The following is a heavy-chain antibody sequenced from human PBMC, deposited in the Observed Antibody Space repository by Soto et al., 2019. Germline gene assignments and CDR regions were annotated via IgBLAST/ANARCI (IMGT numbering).Heavy chain of an antibody. Sequence: QITLKESGPTLVKPTQTLTLTCTFSGFSLSNSGMGVGWIRQPPGKALEWLALIYWDDDKRYSPSLKNRLTITTDTSRNQVVLTLTNIDPVDTATYYCAHRTGVIKEFQLWGQGTLVTVSS. CDR1: GFSLSNSGMG. CDR2: IYWDDDK. V-gene: IGHV2-5*02. J-gene: IGHJ1*01. D-gene: IGHD7-27*01. CDR3: AHRTGVIKEFQL.